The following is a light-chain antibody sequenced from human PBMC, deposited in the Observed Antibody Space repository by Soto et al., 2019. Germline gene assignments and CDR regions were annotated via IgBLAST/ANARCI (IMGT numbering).Light chain of an antibody. Sequence: DIQMTQSPSSLSASVGDSFAITFQASQDIRNYLNWYQQKPGKAPKLLIYDASNLETGVPSRFSGSGSVTHFTFTISSLQPEDIATYYCQHYDNLPFFGPGTKVDI. CDR2: DAS. CDR1: QDIRNY. V-gene: IGKV1-33*01. J-gene: IGKJ3*01. CDR3: QHYDNLPF.